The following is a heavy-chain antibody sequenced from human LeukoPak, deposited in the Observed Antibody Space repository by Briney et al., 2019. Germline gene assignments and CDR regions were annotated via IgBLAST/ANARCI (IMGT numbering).Heavy chain of an antibody. Sequence: GESLRLSWAASGFTFSSYAMSWVRQAPGKGLEWVSAISGSGGSTYYADSVKGRFTISRDNSKNTLYLQMNSLRAEDTAVYYCAKVLLPTMGAPDSFHYWGQGTLVTVSS. CDR1: GFTFSSYA. V-gene: IGHV3-23*01. CDR2: ISGSGGST. D-gene: IGHD1-26*01. J-gene: IGHJ4*02. CDR3: AKVLLPTMGAPDSFHY.